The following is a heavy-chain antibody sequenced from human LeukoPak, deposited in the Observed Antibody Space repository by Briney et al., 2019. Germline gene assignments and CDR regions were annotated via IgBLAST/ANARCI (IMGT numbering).Heavy chain of an antibody. J-gene: IGHJ3*02. D-gene: IGHD6-13*01. V-gene: IGHV3-53*01. CDR2: IYSGGST. CDR3: ARVLRYSSSWPYDAFDI. CDR1: GFTVSSNY. Sequence: SGGSLRLSCAASGFTVSSNYMSWVRQAPGKGLEWVSVIYSGGSTYYADSVKGRFTISRDNSKNTLYLQMNSLRAEDTAVYYRARVLRYSSSWPYDAFDIWGQGTMVTVSS.